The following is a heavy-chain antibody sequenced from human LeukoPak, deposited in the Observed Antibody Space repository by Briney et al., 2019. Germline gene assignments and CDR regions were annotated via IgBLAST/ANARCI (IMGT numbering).Heavy chain of an antibody. CDR3: ARHYYDSSGFHSDAFDI. V-gene: IGHV4-59*08. J-gene: IGHJ3*02. CDR1: GGSISGSY. CDR2: IYYSGST. Sequence: PSETLSLTCTVSGGSISGSYWSWIRQPPGKGLERIGYIYYSGSTNYNPSLKSRVTISVDTSKNQFSLKLSSVTAADTAVYYCARHYYDSSGFHSDAFDIWGQGTMVTVSS. D-gene: IGHD3-22*01.